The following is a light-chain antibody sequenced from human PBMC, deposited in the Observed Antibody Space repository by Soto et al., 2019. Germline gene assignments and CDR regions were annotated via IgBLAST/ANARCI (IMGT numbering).Light chain of an antibody. Sequence: DIQMTQSPSSLSASVGDRVTITCQASQDISNYLNWYQQKPGKAPKLLIYDASNLETGVPSRFSGSGSGTDFTLTISSLQSEDFAVYYCQHYNYWPYTFGQGTKVDIK. V-gene: IGKV1-33*01. CDR1: QDISNY. J-gene: IGKJ2*01. CDR3: QHYNYWPYT. CDR2: DAS.